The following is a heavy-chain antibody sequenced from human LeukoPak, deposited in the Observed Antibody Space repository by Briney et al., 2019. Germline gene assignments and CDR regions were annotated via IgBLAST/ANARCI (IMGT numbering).Heavy chain of an antibody. J-gene: IGHJ4*02. Sequence: GGSLRLSCAASGFTFSSYSMNWVRQAPGKGLEWVSYISSSSSTIYYADSVKGRFTISRDNAKNSLYLQMNSLRAEDTAVYYCAKRVYYDSSGYFDYWGQGTLVTVSS. V-gene: IGHV3-48*01. CDR2: ISSSSSTI. CDR1: GFTFSSYS. D-gene: IGHD3-22*01. CDR3: AKRVYYDSSGYFDY.